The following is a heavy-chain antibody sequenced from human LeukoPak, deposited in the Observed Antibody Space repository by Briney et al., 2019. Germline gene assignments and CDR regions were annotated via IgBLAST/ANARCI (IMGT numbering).Heavy chain of an antibody. CDR3: TTLYDYVWGSYRRAQYYFDY. Sequence: HPGGSLRLSCAVSGFTFSIAWMSWVRQAPGKGLEWVCRIKSKTDGGTTDYAAPVKGRFTISRDDSKNTLYLQMNSLKTEDTAVYYCTTLYDYVWGSYRRAQYYFDYWGQGTLVTVSS. V-gene: IGHV3-15*01. CDR1: GFTFSIAW. D-gene: IGHD3-16*02. CDR2: IKSKTDGGTT. J-gene: IGHJ4*02.